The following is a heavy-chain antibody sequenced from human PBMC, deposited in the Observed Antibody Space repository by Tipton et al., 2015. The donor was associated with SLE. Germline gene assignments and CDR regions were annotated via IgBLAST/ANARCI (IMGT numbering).Heavy chain of an antibody. J-gene: IGHJ3*02. V-gene: IGHV1-2*02. CDR2: INPNSGGA. Sequence: QSGPEVKKPGASVKVSCKASGYSFTGYYIHWVRQAPGQGLEWMGWINPNSGGANYAQKFQGRVTMTRDASVGTAHMELSRLRSDGTAFYLWARGRTRRNDAYDIRGQGALVTLSS. CDR3: ARGRTRRNDAYDI. CDR1: GYSFTGYY. D-gene: IGHD3-10*01.